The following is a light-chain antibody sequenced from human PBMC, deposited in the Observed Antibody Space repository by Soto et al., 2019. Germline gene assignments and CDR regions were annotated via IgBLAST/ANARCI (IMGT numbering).Light chain of an antibody. CDR2: EVS. Sequence: QSALTQPPSASGSPGQSVTISCTGTSTDHYGSNYVSWYQQHPGKVPKLMIYEVSNRPSGVSNRFSGSKSGNTASLTISGLQAEDEADYYCSSYTSSSTYVVFGGGTKLTVL. J-gene: IGLJ2*01. CDR1: STDHYGSNY. CDR3: SSYTSSSTYVV. V-gene: IGLV2-14*01.